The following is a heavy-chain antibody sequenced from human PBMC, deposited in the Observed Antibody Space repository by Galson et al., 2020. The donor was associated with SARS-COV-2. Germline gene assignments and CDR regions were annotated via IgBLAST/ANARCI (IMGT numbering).Heavy chain of an antibody. Sequence: SDTLSLTFTVPGDSISGYYWTWIRQPPGKGLEWIGNIYYTGNTKYNPSLKSRVTILIDTSKNQFSLNVNSMTAADTAVYYCARDTPNYGEDVWGQGTTVTVSS. J-gene: IGHJ6*02. CDR3: ARDTPNYGEDV. V-gene: IGHV4-59*08. CDR1: GDSISGYY. CDR2: IYYTGNT. D-gene: IGHD2-15*01.